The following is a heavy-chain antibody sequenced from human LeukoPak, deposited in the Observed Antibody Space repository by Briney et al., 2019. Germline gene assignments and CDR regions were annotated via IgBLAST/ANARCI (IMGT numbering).Heavy chain of an antibody. CDR1: GGPISSSSYY. D-gene: IGHD6-13*01. V-gene: IGHV4-39*01. CDR2: IYYSGST. Sequence: SETLSLTCTVSGGPISSSSYYWGWIRQPPGKGLEWIGSIYYSGSTYYNPSLKSRVTVSVDTSKNQFSLKLSSVTAADTAVYYCARHVRSSSWCWNYWGQGTLVTVSS. J-gene: IGHJ4*02. CDR3: ARHVRSSSWCWNY.